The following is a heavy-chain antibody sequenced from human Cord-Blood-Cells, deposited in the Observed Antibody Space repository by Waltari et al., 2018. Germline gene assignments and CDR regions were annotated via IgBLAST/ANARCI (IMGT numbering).Heavy chain of an antibody. CDR1: GFSLSTSGVG. J-gene: IGHJ4*02. Sequence: QITLKESGPTLVKPTQTLTLTCTFSGFSLSTSGVGVGWIRQPPGKALHWLALIYSDDDKRYSPSLKSRPTITKDTSKNQVVLTMTNMDPVDTATYYCAHLDLAAAGFDYWGQGTLVTVSS. V-gene: IGHV2-5*02. CDR3: AHLDLAAAGFDY. D-gene: IGHD6-13*01. CDR2: IYSDDDK.